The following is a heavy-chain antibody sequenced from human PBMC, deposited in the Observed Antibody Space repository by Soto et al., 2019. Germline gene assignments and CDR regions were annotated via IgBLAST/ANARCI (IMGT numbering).Heavy chain of an antibody. CDR3: ASFPGYSYGYDAFDI. CDR1: GGTFSSYA. D-gene: IGHD5-18*01. CDR2: IIPIFGTA. Sequence: GASVKVSCKASGGTFSSYAISWVRQAPGQGLEWMGGIIPIFGTANYAQKFQDRVTITADESTSTAYMELSSLRSEDTAVYYCASFPGYSYGYDAFDIWGQGTMVTVSS. V-gene: IGHV1-69*13. J-gene: IGHJ3*02.